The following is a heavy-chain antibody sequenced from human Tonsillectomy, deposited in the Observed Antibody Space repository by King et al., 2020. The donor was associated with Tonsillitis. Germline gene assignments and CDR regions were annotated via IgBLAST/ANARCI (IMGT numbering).Heavy chain of an antibody. CDR1: RFTFNTYW. CDR2: INIDGSRT. J-gene: IGHJ4*02. D-gene: IGHD6-13*01. V-gene: IGHV3-74*03. Sequence: VQLVESGGGLVQPGGSLRLSCAASRFTFNTYWMHWVRQAPGKGLVWVSRINIDGSRTMYSDSVKGRFTISRDNAENTLYLQMNSLRVEDTAVYYCTRDSYSSITYPTYFDSWGQGPLVTVSS. CDR3: TRDSYSSITYPTYFDS.